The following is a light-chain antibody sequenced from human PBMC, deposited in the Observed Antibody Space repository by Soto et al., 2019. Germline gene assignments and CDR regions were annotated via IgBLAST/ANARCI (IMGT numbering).Light chain of an antibody. CDR2: GAS. J-gene: IGKJ1*01. CDR3: QQYNNWPGT. Sequence: EIVMTQSPATLSVSPGERATLSCRASQSVSSNLAWYQQKPGQAPRLLIYGASTRGTGIPARFSGSGSGTEFTLTISGLQSEDFAVYYCQQYNNWPGTFGQGTKVEIK. CDR1: QSVSSN. V-gene: IGKV3-15*01.